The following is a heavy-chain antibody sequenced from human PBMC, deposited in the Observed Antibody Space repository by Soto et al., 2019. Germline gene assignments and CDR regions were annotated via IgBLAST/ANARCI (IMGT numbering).Heavy chain of an antibody. CDR2: IYYSGST. J-gene: IGHJ4*02. CDR3: ARDRAVNNAAIGMAY. CDR1: GGSVSSYY. D-gene: IGHD6-13*01. Sequence: SETLSLTCTVSGGSVSSYYLSWIRQPPGKGLEWIGYIYYSGSTNYNPSLKSRVTISVDTSKNQFSLKLSSVTAADTAVYYCARDRAVNNAAIGMAYWGQGTPVTVSS. V-gene: IGHV4-59*02.